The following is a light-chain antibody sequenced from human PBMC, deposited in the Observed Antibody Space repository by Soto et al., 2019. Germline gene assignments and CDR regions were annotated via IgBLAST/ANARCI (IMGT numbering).Light chain of an antibody. Sequence: EIVLTQSPATLSLSPGERATLSCRASQSVSSYLAWYQQKPGQAPSLLIYDASNRATGIPARFSGSGSRTDFTLTISSLEPEDFAVYYCQQRSNWPRGTFGQGTKVDI. CDR2: DAS. CDR1: QSVSSY. J-gene: IGKJ1*01. V-gene: IGKV3-11*01. CDR3: QQRSNWPRGT.